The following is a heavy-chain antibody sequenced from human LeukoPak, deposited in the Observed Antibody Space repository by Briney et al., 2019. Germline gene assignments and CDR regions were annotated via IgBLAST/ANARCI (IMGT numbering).Heavy chain of an antibody. Sequence: PGGSLRLSCAASGFTFSSYVMGWVRQAPGKGLEWVSSITSSGSTTYYADSVKGRFTISRDNSENTLYLQMSSLRADETALYYCAKGSNWGSGYYFDFWGQGALVTVSS. J-gene: IGHJ4*02. CDR3: AKGSNWGSGYYFDF. V-gene: IGHV3-23*01. D-gene: IGHD7-27*01. CDR2: ITSSGSTT. CDR1: GFTFSSYV.